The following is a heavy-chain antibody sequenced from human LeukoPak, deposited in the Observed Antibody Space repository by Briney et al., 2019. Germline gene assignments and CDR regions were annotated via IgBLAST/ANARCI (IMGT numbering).Heavy chain of an antibody. J-gene: IGHJ4*02. D-gene: IGHD6-19*01. CDR2: IYCSGST. CDR3: AREAVAGDVLFDY. CDR1: GGSISSYY. Sequence: SETLSLTCTVSGGSISSYYWSWIRQPPGKGLEWIGYIYCSGSTNYNPSLKSRVTISVDTSKNQFSLKLSSVTAADTAVYYCAREAVAGDVLFDYWGQGTLVTVSS. V-gene: IGHV4-59*01.